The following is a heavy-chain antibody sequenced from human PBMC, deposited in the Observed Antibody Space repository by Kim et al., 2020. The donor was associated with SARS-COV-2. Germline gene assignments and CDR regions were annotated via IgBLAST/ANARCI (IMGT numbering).Heavy chain of an antibody. CDR2: INHSGST. CDR3: ARARRGYSGYELHY. CDR1: GGSFSGYY. J-gene: IGHJ4*02. Sequence: SETLSLTCAVYGGSFSGYYWSWIRQPPGKGLEWIGEINHSGSTNYNPSLKSRVTISVDTSKNQFSLKLSSVTAADTAVYYCARARRGYSGYELHYWGQGTLVTISS. V-gene: IGHV4-34*01. D-gene: IGHD5-12*01.